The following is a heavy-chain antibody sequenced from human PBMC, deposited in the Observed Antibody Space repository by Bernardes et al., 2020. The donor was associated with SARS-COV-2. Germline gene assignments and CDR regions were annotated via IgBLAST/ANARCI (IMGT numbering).Heavy chain of an antibody. V-gene: IGHV3-66*02. CDR1: GFTVSSNY. CDR2: IYSGGST. CDR3: ARARGSSWYWFDP. Sequence: GGSLRLSCAASGFTVSSNYMSWVRQAPGKGLEWVSVIYSGGSTYYADSVKGRFTISRDNSKNTLYLQMNSLRAEDTAVYYCARARGSSWYWFDPWGQGTLVTVSS. J-gene: IGHJ5*02. D-gene: IGHD6-13*01.